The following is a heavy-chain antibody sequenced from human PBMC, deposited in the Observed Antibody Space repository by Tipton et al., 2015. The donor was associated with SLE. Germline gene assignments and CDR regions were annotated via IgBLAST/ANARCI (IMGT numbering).Heavy chain of an antibody. D-gene: IGHD3-9*01. CDR1: GGSFSGYY. CDR2: ITHSGST. V-gene: IGHV4-34*01. CDR3: ARHLLTPSDKHDALQI. Sequence: LRLSCAVYGGSFSGYYWSWIRQPPGKGLEWIGEITHSGSTNYNPSLKSRVTISVDTSKNQFSLNVSSVTAADTAVYYCARHLLTPSDKHDALQIWGQGTKVAVSS. J-gene: IGHJ3*02.